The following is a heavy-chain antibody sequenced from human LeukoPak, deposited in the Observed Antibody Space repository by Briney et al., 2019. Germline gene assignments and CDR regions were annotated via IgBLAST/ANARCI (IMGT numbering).Heavy chain of an antibody. D-gene: IGHD3-16*01. Sequence: SETLSLTCTVSGGSISSYYWSWIRQPPGKGLEWIGYIYYSGSTNYNPSLKSRVTISVDTSKNQFSLNINFVTAADTAVYYCARDVPGGRNDYWGQGTLVTVSS. J-gene: IGHJ4*02. V-gene: IGHV4-59*12. CDR3: ARDVPGGRNDY. CDR2: IYYSGST. CDR1: GGSISSYY.